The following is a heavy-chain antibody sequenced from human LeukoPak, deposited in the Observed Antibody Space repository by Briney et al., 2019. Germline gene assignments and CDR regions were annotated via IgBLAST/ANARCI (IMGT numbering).Heavy chain of an antibody. CDR2: IRYDGSNK. Sequence: GGSLRLSCAASGFTFSSYGMHWVRQAPGKGLEWVAFIRYDGSNKYYADSVKGRLTISRDNSKNTLYLQMNSLRAEDTAVYYCAKEGTTVVKGYDYWGQGTLVTVSS. D-gene: IGHD4-23*01. CDR1: GFTFSSYG. V-gene: IGHV3-30*02. CDR3: AKEGTTVVKGYDY. J-gene: IGHJ4*02.